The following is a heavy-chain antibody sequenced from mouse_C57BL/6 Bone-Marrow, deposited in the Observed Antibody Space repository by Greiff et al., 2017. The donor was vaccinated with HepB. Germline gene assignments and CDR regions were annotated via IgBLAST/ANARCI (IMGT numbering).Heavy chain of an antibody. V-gene: IGHV1-15*01. CDR1: GYTFTDYE. D-gene: IGHD1-2*01. Sequence: QVQLQQSGAELVRPGASVTLSCKASGYTFTDYEMHWVKQTPVHGLEWIGAIDPETGGTAYNQKFKGKAILTADKSSSTAYMELRSLTSEDSAVYYCTRNYYGEGYWGQGTTLTVSS. J-gene: IGHJ2*01. CDR2: IDPETGGT. CDR3: TRNYYGEGY.